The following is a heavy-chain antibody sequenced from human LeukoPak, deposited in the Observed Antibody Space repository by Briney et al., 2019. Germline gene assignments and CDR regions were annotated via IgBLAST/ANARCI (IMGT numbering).Heavy chain of an antibody. Sequence: GGSLRLSCAASGFTFSSYGMHWVRQAPGKGLEWVAVISYDGSNKYYADSVKGRFTISRDNSKNTLYLQMNSLRAEDTAVYYCARDTVTKSSYDYWGQGTLVTVSS. J-gene: IGHJ4*02. D-gene: IGHD4-17*01. CDR1: GFTFSSYG. CDR2: ISYDGSNK. CDR3: ARDTVTKSSYDY. V-gene: IGHV3-30*19.